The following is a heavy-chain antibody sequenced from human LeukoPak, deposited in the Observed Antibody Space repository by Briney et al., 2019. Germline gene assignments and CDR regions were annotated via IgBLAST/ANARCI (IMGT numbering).Heavy chain of an antibody. CDR2: IYTSGST. J-gene: IGHJ6*03. CDR1: GGSISSGSYY. CDR3: ARGWNYYDSSGYSLPYYYYMDV. D-gene: IGHD3-22*01. Sequence: SETLSLTCTVSGGSISSGSYYWSWIRQPAGKGLEWIGRIYTSGSTNYNPSLKSRVTISVDTSKNQFSLKLSSVTAADTAVYYCARGWNYYDSSGYSLPYYYYMDVWGKGTTVTVSS. V-gene: IGHV4-61*02.